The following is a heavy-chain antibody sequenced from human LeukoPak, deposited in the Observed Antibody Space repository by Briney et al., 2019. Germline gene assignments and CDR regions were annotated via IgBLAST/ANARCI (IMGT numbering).Heavy chain of an antibody. V-gene: IGHV4-59*01. D-gene: IGHD4-11*01. Sequence: SETLSLTCTVSGGSISSYYWSWIRQPPGKGLEWIGYVDHTGTTKFNPSLNGRVSISRDTSKNFFSLRLRSVTAADTAVYFCARGRVSSSTWYSTYYYFFYMDFWGKGTTVTVSS. CDR2: VDHTGTT. CDR1: GGSISSYY. CDR3: ARGRVSSSTWYSTYYYFFYMDF. J-gene: IGHJ6*03.